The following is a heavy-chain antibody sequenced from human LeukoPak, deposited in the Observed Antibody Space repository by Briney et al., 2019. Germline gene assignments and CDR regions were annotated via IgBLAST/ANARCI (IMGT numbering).Heavy chain of an antibody. CDR2: INHSGST. CDR3: ARCPLRLRGYSYGPDFDY. CDR1: GGSFSGYY. Sequence: SETPSLTCAVYGGSFSGYYWSWIRQPPGKGLEWIGEINHSGSTNYNPSLKSRVTISVDTSKNQFSLKLSSVTAADTAVYYCARCPLRLRGYSYGPDFDYWGQGTLVTVSS. D-gene: IGHD5-18*01. V-gene: IGHV4-34*01. J-gene: IGHJ4*02.